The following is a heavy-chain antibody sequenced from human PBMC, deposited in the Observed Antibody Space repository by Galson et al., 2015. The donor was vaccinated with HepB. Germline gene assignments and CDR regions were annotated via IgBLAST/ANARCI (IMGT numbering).Heavy chain of an antibody. V-gene: IGHV3-48*01. Sequence: SLRLSCAASGFTFSGSSMNWVRQAPGKGLEWVSYISSSGSTIYYADSVKGRFTISRDNANNSLDLQMNSLRAEDTAPYFCARGRDNWNRYYFDYWGQGSLVTVSS. CDR3: ARGRDNWNRYYFDY. CDR2: ISSSGSTI. D-gene: IGHD1-1*01. CDR1: GFTFSGSS. J-gene: IGHJ4*02.